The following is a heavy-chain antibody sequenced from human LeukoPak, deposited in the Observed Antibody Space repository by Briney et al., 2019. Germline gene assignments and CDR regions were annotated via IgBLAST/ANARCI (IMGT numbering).Heavy chain of an antibody. J-gene: IGHJ4*02. Sequence: ASVKVSCKASGGTFSSYAISWVRQAPGQGLEWMGGIIPIFGTANYAQKFQGRVTITTDESTSTAYMELSSLRSEDTAVYYCARDTRYCSSTSCYSPDYWGQGTLVTVSS. CDR3: ARDTRYCSSTSCYSPDY. D-gene: IGHD2-2*01. CDR1: GGTFSSYA. V-gene: IGHV1-69*05. CDR2: IIPIFGTA.